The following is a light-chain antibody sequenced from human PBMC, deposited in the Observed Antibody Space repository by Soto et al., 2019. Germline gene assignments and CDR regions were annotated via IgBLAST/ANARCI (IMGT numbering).Light chain of an antibody. J-gene: IGKJ1*01. CDR3: QQYDSYST. CDR2: KAS. CDR1: QTISSW. Sequence: DIQITQSPSTLSGSVVDRVTITCRASQTISSWLAWYQQKPGKAPKLLIYKASTLKSGVPSRFSGSGSGTEFTLTISSLQPDDFATYYCQQYDSYSTFGQGTKVDIK. V-gene: IGKV1-5*03.